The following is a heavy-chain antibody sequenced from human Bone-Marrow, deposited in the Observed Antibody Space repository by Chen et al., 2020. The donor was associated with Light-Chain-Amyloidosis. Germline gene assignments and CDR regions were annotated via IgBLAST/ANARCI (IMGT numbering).Heavy chain of an antibody. CDR2: INNDGSGT. D-gene: IGHD3-9*01. CDR1: GFTFTTYW. Sequence: EVQLVESGGGLVQPGGSLRLSCSASGFTFTTYWMHWVRQAPGRGLVWVSRINNDGSGTLSADSLKGRFTVSRDNARNTLYLQMNRLGAEDTAVYYCARGGLDHAFDVWGQGTRVTVSS. V-gene: IGHV3-74*01. J-gene: IGHJ3*01. CDR3: ARGGLDHAFDV.